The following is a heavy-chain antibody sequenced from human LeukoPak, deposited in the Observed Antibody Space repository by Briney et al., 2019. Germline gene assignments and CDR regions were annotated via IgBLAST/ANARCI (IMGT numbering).Heavy chain of an antibody. CDR3: ASLLGSDP. V-gene: IGHV3-66*02. Sequence: HPGGSLRLSCAASGFTVSSNYMSWVRQAPGEGLEWVSVIYSGGSTYYADSVKSRFTISRDNSKNTLYLQMNSLRAEDTAVYYCASLLGSDPWGQGTLVTVSS. CDR1: GFTVSSNY. J-gene: IGHJ5*02. CDR2: IYSGGST. D-gene: IGHD2-15*01.